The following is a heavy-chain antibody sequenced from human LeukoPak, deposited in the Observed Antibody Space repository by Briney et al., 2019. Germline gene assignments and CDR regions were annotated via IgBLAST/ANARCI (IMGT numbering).Heavy chain of an antibody. V-gene: IGHV3-21*01. Sequence: GSLRLSCAASGFTFSPYSMNWVRQAPGKGLEWVSSISSSSGYIYYADSVKGRFTISRDNAKNSLYLQMNSLRAEDTAVCYCARSKWSSTNLMPPYFDYWGQGTLVTVSS. CDR3: ARSKWSSTNLMPPYFDY. CDR1: GFTFSPYS. CDR2: ISSSSGYI. J-gene: IGHJ4*02. D-gene: IGHD2-2*01.